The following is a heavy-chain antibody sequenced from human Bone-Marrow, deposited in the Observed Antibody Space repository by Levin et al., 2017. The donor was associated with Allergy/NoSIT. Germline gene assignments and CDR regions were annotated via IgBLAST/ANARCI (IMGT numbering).Heavy chain of an antibody. CDR2: ISSTTSYI. Sequence: MAGGSLRLSCAASGFTFSSYSMNWVRQAPGKGLEWVSFISSTTSYIYYADSVKGRFTISRDNAKNSLYLQMNSLRAEDTAVYYCARDAPGIGNDYWGQGTLVTVSS. V-gene: IGHV3-21*01. CDR1: GFTFSSYS. CDR3: ARDAPGIGNDY. D-gene: IGHD1-26*01. J-gene: IGHJ4*02.